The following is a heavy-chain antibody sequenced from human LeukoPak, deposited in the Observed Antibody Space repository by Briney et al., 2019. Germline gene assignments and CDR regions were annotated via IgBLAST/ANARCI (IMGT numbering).Heavy chain of an antibody. V-gene: IGHV3-53*01. Sequence: PGGSLRLSCAASGFTISSNYMSWVRQAPGKGLEWVSVIYSGGSTYYADSVKGRFTISRDNSKNTLYLQMNSLRAEDTAVYYCAKDAWEWPDYYYMDVWGKGTTVTVSS. CDR1: GFTISSNY. D-gene: IGHD3-3*01. CDR2: IYSGGST. J-gene: IGHJ6*03. CDR3: AKDAWEWPDYYYMDV.